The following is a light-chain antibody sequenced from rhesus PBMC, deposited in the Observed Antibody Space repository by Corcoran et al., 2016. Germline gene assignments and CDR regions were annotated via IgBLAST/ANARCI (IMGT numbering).Light chain of an antibody. J-gene: IGKJ3*01. Sequence: DIQMTQSPSSLSASVGDIVTITCRASQGINRFLAWYQQKPGKAPKLLIYKASTLHSGVPSRFSGSGYGTDFTLTISSLQSEDFATYYCQPHYLYPFTFGPGTKLDIK. V-gene: IGKV1-25*01. CDR1: QGINRF. CDR2: KAS. CDR3: QPHYLYPFT.